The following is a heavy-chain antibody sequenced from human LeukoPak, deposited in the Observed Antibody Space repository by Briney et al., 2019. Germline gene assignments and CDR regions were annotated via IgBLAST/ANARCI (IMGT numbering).Heavy chain of an antibody. Sequence: ASVKVSCKASGYTFTSYDINWVRQATGQGLELMGWMNPNSGNTGYAQKFQGRVTITRNTSISTAYMELSSLRSEDTAVYYCARANKYSYGTLFSHASFDYWGQGTLVTVSS. CDR2: MNPNSGNT. CDR3: ARANKYSYGTLFSHASFDY. D-gene: IGHD5-18*01. CDR1: GYTFTSYD. V-gene: IGHV1-8*03. J-gene: IGHJ4*02.